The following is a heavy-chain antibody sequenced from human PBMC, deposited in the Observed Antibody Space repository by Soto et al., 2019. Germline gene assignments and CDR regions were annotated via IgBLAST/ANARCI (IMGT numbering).Heavy chain of an antibody. D-gene: IGHD3-22*01. V-gene: IGHV1-46*01. CDR2: INPSGGST. Sequence: QVQLVQSGAEVKKPGASVKVSCKASGYTFTSYYMHWVRQAPGQVLERMGLINPSGGSTSYAQKFAGRVNVTIDTSTSTVYMELSSLRSEETAVDYCASSTESSGYYSQRFDYWGQGTMVTVSS. CDR3: ASSTESSGYYSQRFDY. CDR1: GYTFTSYY. J-gene: IGHJ4*02.